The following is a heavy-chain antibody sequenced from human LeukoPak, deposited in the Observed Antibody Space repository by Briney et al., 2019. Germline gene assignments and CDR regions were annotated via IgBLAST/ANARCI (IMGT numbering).Heavy chain of an antibody. CDR2: IIPIFGTP. J-gene: IGHJ2*01. D-gene: IGHD2-21*02. V-gene: IGHV1-69*05. Sequence: ASVKVSCKASGDTFSTYAISWVRQAPGQGLEWMGGIIPIFGTPNYAQKFQGRVTITTDESTRTAYMELRSLRSGDTAVYYCARGKVVTAPGWYFDLWGRGTLVTVSS. CDR1: GDTFSTYA. CDR3: ARGKVVTAPGWYFDL.